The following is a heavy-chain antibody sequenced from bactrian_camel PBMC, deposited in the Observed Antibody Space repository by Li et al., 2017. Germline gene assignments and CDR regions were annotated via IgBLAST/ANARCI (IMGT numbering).Heavy chain of an antibody. Sequence: HVQLVESGGGSVQAGGSLRISCTASGSSIAYYCMRWFRQAPGKEREGVGPIDSRGNAHLFGAVKGRFSVSKDNAKNTLYLEMNSLTPEDTGMYYCAAGGGGIAGECIAWEDDFSYWGQGTQVTVS. D-gene: IGHD1*01. CDR2: IDSRGNA. CDR1: GSSIAYYC. V-gene: IGHV3S55*01. J-gene: IGHJ6*01. CDR3: AAGGGGIAGECIAWEDDFSY.